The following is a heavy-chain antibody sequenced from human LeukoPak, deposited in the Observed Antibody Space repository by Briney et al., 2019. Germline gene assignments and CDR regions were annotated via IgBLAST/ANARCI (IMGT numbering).Heavy chain of an antibody. V-gene: IGHV4-4*02. Sequence: PSGTLSLTCAVSGGSISSSNWWSWVRQPPGKGLEWIGTIYYRGNTYYNPSLKSRVAISGDTSTNQFFLRLSSVTAADTAVYYCARFLTDYWGQGTPVIVSS. CDR3: ARFLTDY. CDR1: GGSISSSNW. CDR2: IYYRGNT. J-gene: IGHJ4*02.